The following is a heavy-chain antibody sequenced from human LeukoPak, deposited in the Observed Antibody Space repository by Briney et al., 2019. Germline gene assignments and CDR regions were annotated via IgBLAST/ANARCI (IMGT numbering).Heavy chain of an antibody. J-gene: IGHJ4*02. CDR1: GGSISSGGYS. Sequence: SQTLSLTCAVSGGSISSGGYSWSWIRQPPGKGLEWIRYIYHSGSTYYNPSLKSRVTISVDRSKNQFSLKLSSVTAADTAVYYCTRGGGYDSSGYPDYWGQGTLVTVSS. CDR2: IYHSGST. V-gene: IGHV4-30-2*01. D-gene: IGHD3-22*01. CDR3: TRGGGYDSSGYPDY.